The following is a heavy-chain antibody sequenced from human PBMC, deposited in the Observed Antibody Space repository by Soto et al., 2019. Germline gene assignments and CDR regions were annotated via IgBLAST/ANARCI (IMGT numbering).Heavy chain of an antibody. CDR2: IYYSAST. J-gene: IGHJ4*02. D-gene: IGHD5-12*01. V-gene: IGHV4-59*08. CDR1: GGSSSSYY. CDR3: ARHRGYDWFDY. Sequence: SETLSLTCTVSGGSSSSYYWSWIRQPPGKGLEWIGYIYYSASTNYSPSLKSRVTISVDTSKNQFSLSLSSVTAADTALYYCARHRGYDWFDYWGQGTLVTVSS.